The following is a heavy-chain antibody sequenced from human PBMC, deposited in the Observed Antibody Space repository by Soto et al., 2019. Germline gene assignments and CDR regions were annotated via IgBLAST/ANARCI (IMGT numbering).Heavy chain of an antibody. V-gene: IGHV4-4*07. D-gene: IGHD3-22*01. CDR3: ARDRSGYYHFDN. J-gene: IGHJ4*02. CDR1: GGSISNHF. Sequence: SETLSLTCTVSGGSISNHFWTWIRQPAGKGLEWIGRMYTSGSTNYNPSLKSRVTMSVGTSKNQFSLKLSSVTAADTAVYYCARDRSGYYHFDNWGQGTLVTVSS. CDR2: MYTSGST.